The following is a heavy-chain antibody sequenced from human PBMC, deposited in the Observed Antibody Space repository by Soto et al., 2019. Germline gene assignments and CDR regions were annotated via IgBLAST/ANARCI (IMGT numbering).Heavy chain of an antibody. CDR2: VYYSGST. D-gene: IGHD3-22*01. Sequence: QLQLQESGPGLVKPSETLSLTCTVSGGSISSSSYYWGWIRQPPGKGLEWIGSVYYSGSTYDNPSLKSRITLSVDRSKNQFSLKLTSMTAADTAVYYCARLLYDSRGYYYFDYWGQGTLVTVSS. CDR1: GGSISSSSYY. CDR3: ARLLYDSRGYYYFDY. J-gene: IGHJ4*02. V-gene: IGHV4-39*01.